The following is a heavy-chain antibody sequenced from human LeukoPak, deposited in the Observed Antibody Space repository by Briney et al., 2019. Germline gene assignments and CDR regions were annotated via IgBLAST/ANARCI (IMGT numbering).Heavy chain of an antibody. Sequence: PSETLSLTCTVSGGSISSSSYYWGWIRQPPGKGLEWIGSIYYSGSTYYNPSLKSRVTISVDTSKNQFSLKLSSVAPADTAVYYCARQMVRGVTPDYWGQGTLVTVSS. J-gene: IGHJ4*02. V-gene: IGHV4-39*01. D-gene: IGHD3-10*01. CDR1: GGSISSSSYY. CDR2: IYYSGST. CDR3: ARQMVRGVTPDY.